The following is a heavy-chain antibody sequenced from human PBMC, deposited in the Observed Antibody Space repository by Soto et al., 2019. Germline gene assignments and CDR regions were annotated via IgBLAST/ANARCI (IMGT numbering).Heavy chain of an antibody. Sequence: SETLSLTCAVYGGSFSGYYWSWIRQPPGKGLEWIGEINHSGSTNYNPSLKSRVTISVDTSKNQFSLKLSSVTAADTAVYYCARVPVLRFLEWSWNWFDPWGQGTLVTVSS. CDR3: ARVPVLRFLEWSWNWFDP. J-gene: IGHJ5*02. D-gene: IGHD3-3*01. V-gene: IGHV4-34*01. CDR1: GGSFSGYY. CDR2: INHSGST.